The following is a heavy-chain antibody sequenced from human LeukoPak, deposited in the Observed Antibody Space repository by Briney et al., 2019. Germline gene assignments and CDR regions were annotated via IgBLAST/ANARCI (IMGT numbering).Heavy chain of an antibody. CDR3: ARHRSPTSSSFFDS. V-gene: IGHV4-59*08. D-gene: IGHD6-6*01. Sequence: PSETLSLTCAVSGDSFSSHYWTWIRQPPGKGLEWIGYISYIGSTNYNPSLKSRVTISIDTSKNQFSLKLSSVTAADTAVYYCARHRSPTSSSFFDSWGQGTLVSVSS. J-gene: IGHJ5*01. CDR1: GDSFSSHY. CDR2: ISYIGST.